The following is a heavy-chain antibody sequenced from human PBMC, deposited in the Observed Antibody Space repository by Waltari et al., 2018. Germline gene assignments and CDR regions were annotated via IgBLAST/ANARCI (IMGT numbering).Heavy chain of an antibody. J-gene: IGHJ1*01. CDR1: GGSISSGGYY. Sequence: QVQMQESGPGLVKPSQTLSLTCTVSGGSISSGGYYWSWIRQHPGKGLEWIGYSYYSGVTYYNQSLMSRVTISVDTSKNQFFRKLSSGTAADTAVYYCARGYGGGDWEFQHWGQGTLVTVSS. D-gene: IGHD2-21*02. V-gene: IGHV4-31*03. CDR2: SYYSGVT. CDR3: ARGYGGGDWEFQH.